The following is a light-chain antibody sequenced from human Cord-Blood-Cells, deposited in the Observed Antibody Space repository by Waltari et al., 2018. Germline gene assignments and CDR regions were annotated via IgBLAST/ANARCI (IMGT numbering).Light chain of an antibody. CDR1: QSISSW. V-gene: IGKV1-5*03. CDR2: KAS. Sequence: DIPMTQSPSTLSASVGDSVTITCRASQSISSWLAWYQQKPGKAPKLLIYKASSLESGVPSRFSGSGSGTEFTLTISSLQPDDFATYYCQQYNSYSQYSFGQGTKLEIK. CDR3: QQYNSYSQYS. J-gene: IGKJ2*03.